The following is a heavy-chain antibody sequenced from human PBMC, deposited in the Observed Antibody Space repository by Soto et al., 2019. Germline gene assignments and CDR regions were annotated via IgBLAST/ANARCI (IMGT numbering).Heavy chain of an antibody. D-gene: IGHD1-1*01. CDR2: IYYSGTT. CDR1: GGSIRSYY. V-gene: IGHV4-59*01. Sequence: SETLSLTCTVSGGSIRSYYWSWIRQPPGKGLEWIGHIYYSGTTNYNPSLKSRITMSVDSSKNQFSLKLSSVTAADTAVYYCARAVETGGNWFDPWGQGTLVTVSS. CDR3: ARAVETGGNWFDP. J-gene: IGHJ5*02.